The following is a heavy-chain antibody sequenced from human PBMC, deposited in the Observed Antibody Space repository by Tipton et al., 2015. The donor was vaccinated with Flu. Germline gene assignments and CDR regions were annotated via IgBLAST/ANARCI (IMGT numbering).Heavy chain of an antibody. J-gene: IGHJ5*02. V-gene: IGHV4-34*01. CDR2: INQSGRP. D-gene: IGHD1-26*01. CDR3: ARGSWEVRFDP. CDR1: GWSFSGYY. Sequence: TLSLTCAVYGWSFSGYYWSWIRQSPGKGLEWIGEINQSGRPNYNPSLKNRVTISVDTSKNQFSLSLTSVTAADTAMYYCARGSWEVRFDPWGQGTLVTVSS.